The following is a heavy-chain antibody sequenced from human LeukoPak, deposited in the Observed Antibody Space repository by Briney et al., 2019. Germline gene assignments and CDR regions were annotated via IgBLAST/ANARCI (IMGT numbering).Heavy chain of an antibody. CDR3: ARGLVHDTSGYYPDY. J-gene: IGHJ4*02. V-gene: IGHV3-74*01. D-gene: IGHD3-22*01. CDR1: GFTFSAFW. CDR2: INSDGSST. Sequence: GGSLRLSCAPSGFTFSAFWMHWVRQAPGKGLVWVSRINSDGSSTTYADSVKGRFTISRDNAKNTLYLQMNSLRAGDTAVYYCARGLVHDTSGYYPDYWGQGTLLTVSS.